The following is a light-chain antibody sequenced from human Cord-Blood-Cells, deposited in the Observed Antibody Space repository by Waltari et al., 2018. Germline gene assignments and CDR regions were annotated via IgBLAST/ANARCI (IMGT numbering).Light chain of an antibody. CDR3: CSYAGSYTVV. CDR2: DVS. J-gene: IGLJ2*01. Sequence: QSALTQPRSVSGSPGQSVTISCTGTSSDVGGYNYVSWYQQHPGKAPKLMIYDVSKQPSGVPDRFSGSKSGNTASLTISGLQAEDDADYYCCSYAGSYTVVFGGGTKLTVL. V-gene: IGLV2-11*01. CDR1: SSDVGGYNY.